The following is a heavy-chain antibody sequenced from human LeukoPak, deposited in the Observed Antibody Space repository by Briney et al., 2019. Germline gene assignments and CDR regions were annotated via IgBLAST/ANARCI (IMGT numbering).Heavy chain of an antibody. CDR3: ARQYYYGSGSYYRAFDI. CDR2: IYPGDSDT. J-gene: IGHJ3*02. V-gene: IGHV5-51*01. CDR1: GYSFTSYW. D-gene: IGHD3-10*01. Sequence: GESLKISCKGSGYSFTSYWISWVRQMPGKGLEWMGIIYPGDSDTRYSPSFQGQVTISADKSISTAYLQWSSLKASDTAMYYCARQYYYGSGSYYRAFDIWGQGTMVTVSS.